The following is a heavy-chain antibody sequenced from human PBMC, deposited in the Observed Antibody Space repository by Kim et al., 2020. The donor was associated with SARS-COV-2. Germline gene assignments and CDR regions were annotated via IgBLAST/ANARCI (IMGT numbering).Heavy chain of an antibody. D-gene: IGHD2-15*01. CDR2: IIPIFGTA. V-gene: IGHV1-69*13. J-gene: IGHJ3*02. Sequence: SVKVSCKASGGTFSSYAISWVRQAPGQGLEWMGGIIPIFGTANYAQKFQGRVTITADESTSTAYMELSSLRSEDTAVYYCARDGPELGYCSGGSCYGVDAFDIWGQGTMVTVSS. CDR1: GGTFSSYA. CDR3: ARDGPELGYCSGGSCYGVDAFDI.